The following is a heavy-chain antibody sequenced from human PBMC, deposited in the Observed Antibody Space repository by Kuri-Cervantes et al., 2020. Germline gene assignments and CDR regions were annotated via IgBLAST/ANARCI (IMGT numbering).Heavy chain of an antibody. J-gene: IGHJ4*02. D-gene: IGHD6-13*01. CDR1: GYTFTSYY. Sequence: ASVKVSCKASGYTFTSYYMHWVRQAPGQGLEWMGWINPNSGGTNYAQKFQGRVTMTRDTSISTAYMELSRLRSDDTAVYYCARDRRYSSSWYFDYWGQGTLVTVSS. CDR3: ARDRRYSSSWYFDY. CDR2: INPNSGGT. V-gene: IGHV1-2*02.